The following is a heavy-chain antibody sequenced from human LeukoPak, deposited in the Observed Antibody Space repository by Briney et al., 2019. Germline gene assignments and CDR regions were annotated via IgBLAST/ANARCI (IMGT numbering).Heavy chain of an antibody. Sequence: SSETLSHTCAVYGGSFSGYYWSWIRQPPGKGLEWIGEINHSGSTNYNPSLKSRVTISVDTSKNQFSLKLSSVTAADTAVYYCARASNYYGSGSYRPVRYYYYYMDVWGKGTTVTVSS. D-gene: IGHD3-10*01. V-gene: IGHV4-34*01. CDR3: ARASNYYGSGSYRPVRYYYYYMDV. CDR2: INHSGST. CDR1: GGSFSGYY. J-gene: IGHJ6*03.